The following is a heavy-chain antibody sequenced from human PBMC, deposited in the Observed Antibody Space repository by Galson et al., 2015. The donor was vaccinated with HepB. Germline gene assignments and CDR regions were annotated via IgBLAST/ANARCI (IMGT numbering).Heavy chain of an antibody. V-gene: IGHV3-9*01. D-gene: IGHD2-2*01. CDR1: GFKFDDHA. CDR2: ISWNSGFI. J-gene: IGHJ6*02. Sequence: SLRLSCAASGFKFDDHAMHWVRQVPGKGLEWVSGISWNSGFIGYADSVRGRFTISRDNAKNSLYLQMNSLRAEDTALYYCAKDTGPPIAPDYGMDVWGQGATVTVSS. CDR3: AKDTGPPIAPDYGMDV.